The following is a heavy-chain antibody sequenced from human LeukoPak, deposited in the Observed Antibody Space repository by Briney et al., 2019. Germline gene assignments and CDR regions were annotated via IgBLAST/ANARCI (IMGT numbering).Heavy chain of an antibody. J-gene: IGHJ4*02. CDR3: ANSITIFGVVIPYSFDY. CDR2: ISGSGGST. D-gene: IGHD3-3*01. V-gene: IGHV3-23*01. CDR1: GFTFSSYA. Sequence: GGSLRLSCAASGFTFSSYAMSWVRQAPGKGVEWVSAISGSGGSTYYADSVKGRFTISRDNSKNTLYLQMNSLRAEDTAVYYCANSITIFGVVIPYSFDYWGQGSLVTVSS.